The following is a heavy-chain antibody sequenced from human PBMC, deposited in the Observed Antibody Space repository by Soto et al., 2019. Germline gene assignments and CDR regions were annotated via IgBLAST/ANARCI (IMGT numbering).Heavy chain of an antibody. CDR1: GFTFSSYD. Sequence: ESGGGLVQPGGSLRLSCAASGFTFSSYDMHWVRQATGKGLEWVSAIGTAGDTYYPGSVKGRFTISRENAKNSLYLQMNSLRAGDTAVYYCARDRRYCSGGSCYEDYYYYYGMDVWGQGTTVTVSS. J-gene: IGHJ6*02. D-gene: IGHD2-15*01. CDR2: IGTAGDT. V-gene: IGHV3-13*01. CDR3: ARDRRYCSGGSCYEDYYYYYGMDV.